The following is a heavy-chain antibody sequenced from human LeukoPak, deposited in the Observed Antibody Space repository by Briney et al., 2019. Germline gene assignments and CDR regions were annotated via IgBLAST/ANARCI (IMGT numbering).Heavy chain of an antibody. CDR2: IRYDGSNK. Sequence: GGSLRLSCAASGFTFSSYGMHWVRQAPGKGLEWVAFIRYDGSNKYYADSVKGRFTISRDNSKNTLYLQMNSLRAEDTAVYYCANDYYGSGSYHYFDYWGQGTLVTVSS. CDR1: GFTFSSYG. J-gene: IGHJ4*02. V-gene: IGHV3-30*02. D-gene: IGHD3-10*01. CDR3: ANDYYGSGSYHYFDY.